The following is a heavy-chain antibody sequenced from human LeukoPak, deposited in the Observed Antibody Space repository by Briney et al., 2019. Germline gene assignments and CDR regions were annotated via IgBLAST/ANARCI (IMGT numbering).Heavy chain of an antibody. D-gene: IGHD5-18*01. J-gene: IGHJ4*02. V-gene: IGHV4-59*01. CDR3: ARGTAILPFDY. CDR1: GGSISSYY. CDR2: IYYSGST. Sequence: ASETLSLTCTVSGGSISSYYWSWIRQPPGKGLEWIGNIYYSGSTNYNPSLKSRVTISVDTSKNQFSLKLSSVTAADTAVYYCARGTAILPFDYWGQGTLVTVSS.